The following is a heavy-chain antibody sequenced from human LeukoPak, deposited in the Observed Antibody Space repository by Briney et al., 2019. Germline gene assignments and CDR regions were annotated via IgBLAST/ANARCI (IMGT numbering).Heavy chain of an antibody. Sequence: GGSLRLSCAASGFTFSSYAMSWVRQAPGKGLEWVSAISGSGGSTYYADSVKGRLTISRDNAKNTLYLQMNSLGAEDTAVYYCARKDYDSSGYFNLDYWGQGTLVTVSS. D-gene: IGHD3-22*01. V-gene: IGHV3-23*01. CDR3: ARKDYDSSGYFNLDY. CDR1: GFTFSSYA. CDR2: ISGSGGST. J-gene: IGHJ4*02.